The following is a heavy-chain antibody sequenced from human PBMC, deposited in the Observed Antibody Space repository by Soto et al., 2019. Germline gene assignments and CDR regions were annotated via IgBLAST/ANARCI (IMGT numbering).Heavy chain of an antibody. CDR3: ARNSGPTPAYFDY. V-gene: IGHV4-39*01. D-gene: IGHD2-21*01. J-gene: IGHJ4*02. CDR2: IYYSGST. Sequence: TSETLSLTCTVPGGSISSSSYYWGWIRQPPGKGLEWIGSIYYSGSTYYNPSLKSRVTISVDTSKDQFSLKLSSVTAAGTAVYYCARNSGPTPAYFDYWGQGTLVTVSS. CDR1: GGSISSSSYY.